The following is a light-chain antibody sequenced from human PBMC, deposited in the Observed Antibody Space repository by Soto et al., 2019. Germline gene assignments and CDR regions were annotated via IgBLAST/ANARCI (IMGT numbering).Light chain of an antibody. CDR1: SSNIGAGYD. CDR2: GNS. V-gene: IGLV1-40*01. J-gene: IGLJ3*02. Sequence: QSVLAQPPSVSGAPGQRVTISCTGRSSNIGAGYDVHWYKQLPGTAPRLLIYGNSNRPSGVPDRFSGSKSGTSASLAITGLQAADEADYYCQSYDNSLKIVVGGGTKLTV. CDR3: QSYDNSLKIV.